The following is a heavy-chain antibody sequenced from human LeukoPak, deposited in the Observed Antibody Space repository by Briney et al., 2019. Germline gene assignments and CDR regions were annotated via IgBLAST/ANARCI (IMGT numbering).Heavy chain of an antibody. Sequence: PSETLSLTCTVSGGSISSYCWSWIRQPAGKGLEWIGRIYTSGSTNYNPSLKSRVTMSVDTSKNQFSLKLSCVTAADTAVYYCARARYYDSSGYPHYYYYYMDVWGKGTTVTVSS. CDR3: ARARYYDSSGYPHYYYYYMDV. CDR2: IYTSGST. J-gene: IGHJ6*03. V-gene: IGHV4-4*07. CDR1: GGSISSYC. D-gene: IGHD3-22*01.